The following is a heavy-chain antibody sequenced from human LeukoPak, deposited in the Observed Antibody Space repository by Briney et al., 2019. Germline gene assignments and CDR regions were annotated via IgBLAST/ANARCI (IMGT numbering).Heavy chain of an antibody. CDR2: ISSSSSTI. D-gene: IGHD3-16*01. CDR3: ARAVGYYELGLDY. CDR1: GFTFSSYW. J-gene: IGHJ4*02. V-gene: IGHV3-48*04. Sequence: QSGGSLRLSCAASGFTFSSYWMSWVRQAPGKGLEWVSYISSSSSTIYYADSVKGRFTISRDNAKTSLYLQMNSLRAEDTAVYYCARAVGYYELGLDYWGQGTLVTVSS.